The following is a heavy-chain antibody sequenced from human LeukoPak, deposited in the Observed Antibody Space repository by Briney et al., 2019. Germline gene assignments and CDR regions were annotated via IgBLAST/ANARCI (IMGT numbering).Heavy chain of an antibody. D-gene: IGHD6-6*01. Sequence: GSLRLSCAASGFTFSTYAMSWVRQAPGKGLEWVSGLSGSGSSAYYADSVKGRFTISRDNSKNTLYLQMNSLRPEDTAVYFCARRKADRPRNYYFDYWGQGILVTVSS. CDR3: ARRKADRPRNYYFDY. J-gene: IGHJ4*02. V-gene: IGHV3-23*01. CDR1: GFTFSTYA. CDR2: LSGSGSSA.